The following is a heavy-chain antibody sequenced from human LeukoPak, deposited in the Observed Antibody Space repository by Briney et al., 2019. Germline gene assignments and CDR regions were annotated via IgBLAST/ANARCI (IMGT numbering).Heavy chain of an antibody. V-gene: IGHV4-39*07. CDR3: ARVLGAFDI. Sequence: SETLSLTCTVSGGSISSSSYYWGWIRQPPGKGLEWIGSIYYSGSTYYNPSLKSRVTISVDTSKNQFSLKLSSVTAADTAVYYCARVLGAFDIWGQGTMVTVSS. CDR2: IYYSGST. CDR1: GGSISSSSYY. J-gene: IGHJ3*02.